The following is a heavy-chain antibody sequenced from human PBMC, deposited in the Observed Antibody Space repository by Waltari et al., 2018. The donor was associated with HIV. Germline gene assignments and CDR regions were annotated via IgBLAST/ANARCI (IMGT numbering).Heavy chain of an antibody. CDR2: ISSSGSFI. Sequence: EVQLVDSGGGLVKPGGALRLSCAASGSTFSDYSMNRVRQAPGKGLEWFSSISSSGSFIYYADSVKGRFAISRDNAQNSMYLQMNNLRADDSAMYYCARDSRGTSWSLNWFDPWGQGTLVTVSS. J-gene: IGHJ5*02. V-gene: IGHV3-21*02. CDR1: GSTFSDYS. D-gene: IGHD6-13*01. CDR3: ARDSRGTSWSLNWFDP.